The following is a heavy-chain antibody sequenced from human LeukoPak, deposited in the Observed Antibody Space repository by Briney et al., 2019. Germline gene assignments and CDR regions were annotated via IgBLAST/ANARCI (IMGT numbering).Heavy chain of an antibody. D-gene: IGHD5-12*01. J-gene: IGHJ4*02. CDR2: IKHDESEK. CDR1: GFTLTSYW. Sequence: PGGSLRLSCAASGFTLTSYWMSWVRQAPGKGLEWVANIKHDESEKNYVDSVKGRFTISRDNAENSLYLQMNSLRAEDTAVYYCARGGYYYGYWGQGTLVTVSS. V-gene: IGHV3-7*01. CDR3: ARGGYYYGY.